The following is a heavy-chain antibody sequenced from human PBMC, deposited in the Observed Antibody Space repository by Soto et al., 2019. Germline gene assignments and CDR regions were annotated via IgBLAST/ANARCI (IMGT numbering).Heavy chain of an antibody. Sequence: SVKVSCKASGGTFSSYAISWVRQAPGQGLEWMGGIIPIFGTANYAQKFQGRVTITADESTSTAYMELSSLRSEDTAVYYCARDRRFYDSGTYDIANDAFDVWGQGTMVTVS. J-gene: IGHJ3*01. V-gene: IGHV1-69*13. CDR1: GGTFSSYA. D-gene: IGHD3-22*01. CDR2: IIPIFGTA. CDR3: ARDRRFYDSGTYDIANDAFDV.